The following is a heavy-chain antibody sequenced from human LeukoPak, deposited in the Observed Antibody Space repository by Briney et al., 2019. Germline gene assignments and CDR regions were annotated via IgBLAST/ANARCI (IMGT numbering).Heavy chain of an antibody. D-gene: IGHD3-10*01. V-gene: IGHV3-13*01. CDR1: GFTFSSSD. CDR2: IGTIGDT. Sequence: GGSLRLSCAASGFTFSSSDMQWVRQPTGKGLEWVSAIGTIGDTYYPGSVKGRFTISRENAKNTLYLQMNSLRAEDTAVYYCARDRRVRGVMWNSKSDGFDIWGHGTMVTVSS. CDR3: ARDRRVRGVMWNSKSDGFDI. J-gene: IGHJ3*02.